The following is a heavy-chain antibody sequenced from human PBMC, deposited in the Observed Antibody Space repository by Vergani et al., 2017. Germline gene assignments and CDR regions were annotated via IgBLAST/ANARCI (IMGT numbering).Heavy chain of an antibody. J-gene: IGHJ6*02. CDR1: GFSFNTYW. Sequence: EVQLVESGGGSVQSGGSLRLSCVASGFSFNTYWMHWVRQVPGKGLMWVARIDEYGNRATYGDFETGRFTISRDNAKNTVFLQMNNLRADDAAVYYCARGMRYCSSTSCYVYYGMDVWGQGTTVTVSS. CDR3: ARGMRYCSSTSCYVYYGMDV. V-gene: IGHV3-74*03. D-gene: IGHD2-2*01. CDR2: IDEYGNRA.